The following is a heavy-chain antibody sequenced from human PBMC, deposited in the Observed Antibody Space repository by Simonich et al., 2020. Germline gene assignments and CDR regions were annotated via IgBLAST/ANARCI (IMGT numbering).Heavy chain of an antibody. CDR3: ARGRLTGDKGAFDI. CDR2: INPNSGGT. V-gene: IGHV1-2*02. CDR1: GYTFTGYY. Sequence: QVQLVQSGAEVKKPGASVKVSCKASGYTFTGYYMHWVRQAPGQGLGGMGWINPNSGGTKYAQKFQGRGTMTRDTSISTAYMELSRLRSDDTAVYYCARGRLTGDKGAFDIWGQGTMVTVSS. D-gene: IGHD7-27*01. J-gene: IGHJ3*02.